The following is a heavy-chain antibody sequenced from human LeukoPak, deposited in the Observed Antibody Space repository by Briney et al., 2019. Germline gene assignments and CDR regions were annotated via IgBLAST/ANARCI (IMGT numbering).Heavy chain of an antibody. V-gene: IGHV1-2*02. J-gene: IGHJ4*02. CDR1: GYTFTVYY. CDR3: ARDAGSPMVDFDY. D-gene: IGHD3-10*01. Sequence: ASVTVSCKTSGYTFTVYYFYWVRQAPGQGLEWVGWIYPNSGATKYAQKFQGRVIMTRDTSISTAYMELSGLTSDDTAMYYCARDAGSPMVDFDYWGQGTLVTVSS. CDR2: IYPNSGAT.